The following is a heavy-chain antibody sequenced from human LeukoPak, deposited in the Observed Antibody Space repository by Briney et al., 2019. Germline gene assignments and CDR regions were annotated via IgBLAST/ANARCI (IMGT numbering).Heavy chain of an antibody. J-gene: IGHJ4*02. D-gene: IGHD3-3*01. CDR1: GFALSSHW. CDR3: ARGNYYWSGYIDY. V-gene: IGHV3-74*01. CDR2: VKNDGSST. Sequence: GGSLSLSCAASGFALSSHWMHWVRQAPGKGLVWVSHVKNDGSSTNYADSVRGRFTISRDNAKNTLYLQMNSLRAEDTAVYYCARGNYYWSGYIDYWGQGTLVTVSS.